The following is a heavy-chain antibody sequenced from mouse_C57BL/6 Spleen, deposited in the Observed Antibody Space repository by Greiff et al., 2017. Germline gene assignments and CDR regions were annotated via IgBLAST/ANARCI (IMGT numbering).Heavy chain of an antibody. J-gene: IGHJ4*01. Sequence: QVHVKQPGAELVKPGASVKLSCKASGYTFTSYWMHWVKQRPGPGLEWIGMIHPNSGSTNYNEKFKSKATLTVDKSSSTAYMQLSSLTSEDSAVYYCARNYGSRESYAMDYWGQGTSVTVSS. CDR2: IHPNSGST. CDR3: ARNYGSRESYAMDY. V-gene: IGHV1-64*01. D-gene: IGHD1-1*01. CDR1: GYTFTSYW.